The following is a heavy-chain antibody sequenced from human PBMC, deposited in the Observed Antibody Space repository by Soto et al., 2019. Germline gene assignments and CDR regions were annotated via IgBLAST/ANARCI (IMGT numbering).Heavy chain of an antibody. Sequence: LRLSCAASGFTFSSYAMHWVRQAPGKGLEWVAVISYDGSNKYYADSVKGRFTISRDNSKNTLYLQMNSLRAEDTAVYYCAREHFKGYCSSTSCPDYYYGMDVWGQGTTVTVSS. V-gene: IGHV3-30-3*01. D-gene: IGHD2-2*01. CDR1: GFTFSSYA. CDR2: ISYDGSNK. J-gene: IGHJ6*02. CDR3: AREHFKGYCSSTSCPDYYYGMDV.